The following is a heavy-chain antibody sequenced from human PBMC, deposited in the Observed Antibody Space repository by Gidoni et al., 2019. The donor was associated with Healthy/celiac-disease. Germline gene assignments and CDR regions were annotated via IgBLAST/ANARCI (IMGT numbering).Heavy chain of an antibody. CDR1: GFTFGDYA. D-gene: IGHD3-22*01. CDR2: IRSNAYVGTT. J-gene: IGHJ4*02. V-gene: IGHV3-49*05. Sequence: EVQLVESGGGLVKPGRSLRLSCTASGFTFGDYAMSWFRQAPGKGLEWVGFIRSNAYVGTTEYAASVKGRFTISRDDSKSIAYLQMNSLKTEDTAVYYCTRVIGPSITMNRRFDYWGQGTLVTVSS. CDR3: TRVIGPSITMNRRFDY.